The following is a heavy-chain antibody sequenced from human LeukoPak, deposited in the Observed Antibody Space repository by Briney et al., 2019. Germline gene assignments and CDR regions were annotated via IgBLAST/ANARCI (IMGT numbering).Heavy chain of an antibody. Sequence: GGSLRLPCAASGFTFSSYWMSWVRQAPGKGLEWVANIKQDGSEKYYVDSVKGRFTISRDNAKNSLYLQMNSLRAEDTAVYYCARDPYDYVWGSYRSPYYWGQGTLVTVSS. J-gene: IGHJ4*02. V-gene: IGHV3-7*01. CDR2: IKQDGSEK. CDR1: GFTFSSYW. CDR3: ARDPYDYVWGSYRSPYY. D-gene: IGHD3-16*02.